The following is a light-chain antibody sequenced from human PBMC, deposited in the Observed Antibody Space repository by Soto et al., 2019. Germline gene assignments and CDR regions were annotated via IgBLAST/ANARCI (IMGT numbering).Light chain of an antibody. CDR3: SSYTSSSTLV. J-gene: IGLJ1*01. Sequence: QSALTQPPSASGSPGQSVTMSCTGTSSDVGGYNFVSWYQQHPGQAPKLIIFEVSKRPSGVPDRFSGSKSGNTASLTVSGLQAEDEADYYCSSYTSSSTLVFGTGTKLTVL. CDR1: SSDVGGYNF. CDR2: EVS. V-gene: IGLV2-8*01.